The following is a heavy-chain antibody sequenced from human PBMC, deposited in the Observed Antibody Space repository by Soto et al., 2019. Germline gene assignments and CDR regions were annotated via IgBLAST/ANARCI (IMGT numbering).Heavy chain of an antibody. CDR3: AKAYSNSWPNDWFDP. CDR2: ISFDGSNK. D-gene: IGHD6-13*01. J-gene: IGHJ5*02. CDR1: EFTFSAYP. V-gene: IGHV3-30*18. Sequence: GGSLRLSCAASEFTFSAYPIHWVRQAPGKGLEWVALISFDGSNKYYGHSVKGRFSISRDNSKNTVYLQMNSLRAEDTAVYYCAKAYSNSWPNDWFDPWGQGTLVTVSS.